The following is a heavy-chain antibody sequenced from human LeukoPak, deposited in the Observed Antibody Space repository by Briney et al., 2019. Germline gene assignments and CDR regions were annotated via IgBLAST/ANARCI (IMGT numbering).Heavy chain of an antibody. Sequence: GRSLRLSCAASGFTFSSYGMHWVRQAPGKGLEWVAVISYDGSNKYYADSVKGRFTISRDNSKNTLYLQMNSLRAEDTAVYYCARQYSDILTGYHRGELYWYFDLWGRGTLVTVSS. V-gene: IGHV3-30*03. CDR3: ARQYSDILTGYHRGELYWYFDL. CDR2: ISYDGSNK. J-gene: IGHJ2*01. D-gene: IGHD3-9*01. CDR1: GFTFSSYG.